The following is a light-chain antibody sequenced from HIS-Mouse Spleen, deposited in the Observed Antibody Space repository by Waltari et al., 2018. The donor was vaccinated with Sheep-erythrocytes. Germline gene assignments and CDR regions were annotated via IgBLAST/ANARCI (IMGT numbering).Light chain of an antibody. CDR2: AGS. Sequence: QSALTQPASVSGSPGQSITISCTGTSSDVGSYNLVSWYQQPPGQAPKLMIYAGSKRPSGVSNRFSGSKSGNTASLTISGLQAEDEADYYCCSYAGSSTPWVFGGGTKLTVL. CDR3: CSYAGSSTPWV. CDR1: SSDVGSYNL. J-gene: IGLJ3*02. V-gene: IGLV2-23*01.